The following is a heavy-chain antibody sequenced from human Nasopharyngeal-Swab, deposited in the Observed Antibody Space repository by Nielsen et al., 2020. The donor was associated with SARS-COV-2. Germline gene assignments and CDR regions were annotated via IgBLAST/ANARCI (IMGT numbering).Heavy chain of an antibody. V-gene: IGHV2-70*11. CDR2: IDWDDDK. CDR3: ARIRAGTVSTFLYYMDF. J-gene: IGHJ6*03. Sequence: WIRQPPGKALEWLARIDWDDDKYYSTSLKTSLTISKDTSKNQVVLKMSNMDPVDTATYYCARIRAGTVSTFLYYMDFWGKGTPVTVSS. D-gene: IGHD4-11*01.